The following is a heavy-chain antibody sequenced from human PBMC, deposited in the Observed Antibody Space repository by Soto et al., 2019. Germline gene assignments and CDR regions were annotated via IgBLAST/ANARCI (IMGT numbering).Heavy chain of an antibody. D-gene: IGHD1-26*01. V-gene: IGHV4-39*01. J-gene: IGHJ5*02. CDR3: VRLPSRIDAATHGRSNYLDT. Sequence: XATLSLTCSVCGGCFTSGSSYWGWVRQAPGKGLEWIGDVFFMGNTWYNADLKARLTISVDTSNDQFSLRLSSVTAADTAFYFCVRLPSRIDAATHGRSNYLDTCGPRTLVTVSS. CDR1: GGCFTSGSSY. CDR2: VFFMGNT.